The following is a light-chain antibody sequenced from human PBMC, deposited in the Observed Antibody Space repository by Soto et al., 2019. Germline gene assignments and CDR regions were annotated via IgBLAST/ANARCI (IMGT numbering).Light chain of an antibody. CDR1: QSISSSY. Sequence: EIVLTQSPGTLSLSPGERATLSCRASQSISSSYLAWYQQKPGQAPRLLIYDASSRATGIPDRFSGSGSGTDFTLTISRLEPEDFAVYSCQQYGSSPLTFGPGDQGGYQ. CDR2: DAS. J-gene: IGKJ3*01. CDR3: QQYGSSPLT. V-gene: IGKV3-20*01.